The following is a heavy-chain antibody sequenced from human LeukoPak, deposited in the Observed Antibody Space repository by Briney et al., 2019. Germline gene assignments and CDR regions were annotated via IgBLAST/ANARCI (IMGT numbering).Heavy chain of an antibody. D-gene: IGHD2-2*01. J-gene: IGHJ6*03. Sequence: TGGSLRLSCAASGFTFDSYAMTWVRQAPGKGLEWVSSISGGGGITNYADSVKGRFTISRDNSKYTLFLQMNSLRAEEPAVYYCAKYGVDCSSTSCYPLYYMDAWGKGTTVTVSS. CDR1: GFTFDSYA. CDR3: AKYGVDCSSTSCYPLYYMDA. V-gene: IGHV3-23*01. CDR2: ISGGGGIT.